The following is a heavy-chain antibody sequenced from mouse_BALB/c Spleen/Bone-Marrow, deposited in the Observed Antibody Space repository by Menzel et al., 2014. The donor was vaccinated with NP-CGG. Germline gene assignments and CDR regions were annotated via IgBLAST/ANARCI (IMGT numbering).Heavy chain of an antibody. CDR1: GYSFTGYF. J-gene: IGHJ4*01. Sequence: EVKLVESGPELVKPGASVKISCKASGYSFTGYFMNWVMQSHGKSLEWIGRINPYNGDTFYNQKFKGKATLTVVKSSSTAHMELRSLASEDSAVYYCARYYGQGAMDYWGQGTSVTVSS. D-gene: IGHD1-2*01. V-gene: IGHV1-20*02. CDR2: INPYNGDT. CDR3: ARYYGQGAMDY.